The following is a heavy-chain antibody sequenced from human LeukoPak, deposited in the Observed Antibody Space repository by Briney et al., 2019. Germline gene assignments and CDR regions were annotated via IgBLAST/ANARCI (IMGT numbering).Heavy chain of an antibody. V-gene: IGHV4-39*01. Sequence: PSETLSLTCTVSGGSISSSSHYWGWIRQPPGKGPEWIGSLYYSGSTYYNPSLKSRVTISVDTSKNQFSLKLSSVTATDTAVYYCARHDCATTSCLYFCGMDVWGQGTTVTVSS. J-gene: IGHJ6*02. CDR2: LYYSGST. CDR1: GGSISSSSHY. D-gene: IGHD2-2*01. CDR3: ARHDCATTSCLYFCGMDV.